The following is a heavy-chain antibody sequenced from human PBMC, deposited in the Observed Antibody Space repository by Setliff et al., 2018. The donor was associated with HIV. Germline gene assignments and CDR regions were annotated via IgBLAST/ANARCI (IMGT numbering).Heavy chain of an antibody. V-gene: IGHV1-69*06. D-gene: IGHD6-6*01. Sequence: ASVKVSCKASGGSFSSYAISWVRQAPGQGLEWMGRIIPLFGTENYAQKFQGRVTITADKFTTTAYMELSSLRSDDTTVYYCARGHSSSTNWFFDLWGRGTLVTVSS. CDR3: ARGHSSSTNWFFDL. J-gene: IGHJ2*01. CDR1: GGSFSSYA. CDR2: IIPLFGTE.